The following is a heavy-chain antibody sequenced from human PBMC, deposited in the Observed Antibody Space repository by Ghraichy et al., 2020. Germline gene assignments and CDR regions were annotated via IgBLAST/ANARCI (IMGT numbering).Heavy chain of an antibody. V-gene: IGHV3-11*01. CDR3: ARPAFIAAAAQGRGYYYYGMDV. J-gene: IGHJ6*02. CDR2: ISSSGSTI. CDR1: GFTFSDYY. Sequence: GGSLRLSCAASGFTFSDYYMSWIRQAPGKGLEWVSYISSSGSTIYYADSVKGRFTISRDNAKNSLYLQMNSLRAEDTAVYYCARPAFIAAAAQGRGYYYYGMDVWGQGTTVTVSS. D-gene: IGHD6-13*01.